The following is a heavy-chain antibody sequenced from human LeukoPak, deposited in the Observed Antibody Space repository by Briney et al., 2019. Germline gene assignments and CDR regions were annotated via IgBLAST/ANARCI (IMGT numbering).Heavy chain of an antibody. CDR1: GGSFSGYY. CDR2: INHSGST. V-gene: IGHV4-34*01. D-gene: IGHD5-24*01. J-gene: IGHJ6*03. CDR3: ARGLSEMATIWLYYYMDV. Sequence: KASETLSLTCAVYGGSFSGYYWSWIRQPPGKGLEWIGEINHSGSTNYNPSLKSRVTISVDTSKNQFSLKLSSVTAADTAVYYCARGLSEMATIWLYYYMDVWGKGTTVSVSS.